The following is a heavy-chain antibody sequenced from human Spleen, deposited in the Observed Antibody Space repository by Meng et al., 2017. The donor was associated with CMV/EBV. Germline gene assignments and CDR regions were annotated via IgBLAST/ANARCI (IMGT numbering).Heavy chain of an antibody. CDR3: AKTDSREGGFDS. CDR2: IYFSGVP. J-gene: IGHJ4*02. Sequence: GSGASIPRGGYYWSWIRQTPEGGLEWIVFIYFSGVPYYNPSLKRRITISVDASKRQFFLKLNSVTAADTAVYYCAKTDSREGGFDSWGQGTLVTVSS. CDR1: GASIPRGGYY. V-gene: IGHV4-31*02. D-gene: IGHD1-1*01.